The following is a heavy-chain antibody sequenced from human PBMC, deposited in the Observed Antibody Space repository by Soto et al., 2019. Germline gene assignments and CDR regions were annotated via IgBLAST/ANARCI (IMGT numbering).Heavy chain of an antibody. Sequence: SETLSLTCTVSGGSISSYYWSWIRQPPGKGLEWIGYIYYSGSTNYNPSLKSRVTISVDTSKNQFSLKLSSVTAADTAVYYCARTYSSRWEYYIDYWGQGTLVTVSS. CDR2: IYYSGST. CDR1: GGSISSYY. V-gene: IGHV4-59*08. J-gene: IGHJ4*02. D-gene: IGHD6-19*01. CDR3: ARTYSSRWEYYIDY.